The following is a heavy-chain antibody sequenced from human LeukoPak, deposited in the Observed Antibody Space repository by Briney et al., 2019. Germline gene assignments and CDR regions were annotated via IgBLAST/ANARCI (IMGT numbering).Heavy chain of an antibody. J-gene: IGHJ3*02. Sequence: ASVKVSCKASGYIFTSYDINWVRQATGQGLEWMGWMNPNSGNTGYAQKFQGRVTMTRNTSISTAYMELSSLRSEDTAVCYCGSFNVPHVDAFDIGGQGTMVTVSS. CDR1: GYIFTSYD. CDR3: GSFNVPHVDAFDI. V-gene: IGHV1-8*01. D-gene: IGHD2-2*01. CDR2: MNPNSGNT.